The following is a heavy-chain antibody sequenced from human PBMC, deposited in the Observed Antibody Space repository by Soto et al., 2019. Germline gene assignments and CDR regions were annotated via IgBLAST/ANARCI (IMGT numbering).Heavy chain of an antibody. CDR3: ARVGYCSSTPCWPIGYFEY. CDR1: GDSISSFY. Sequence: SETLSLTCTVSGDSISSFYWTWIRQPPGKGLEWVGYIFSSGSTNYNPSLKSRVIISVDTSENQFSLKLTSVTAADTAVYYCARVGYCSSTPCWPIGYFEYWGQGTLVTVSS. CDR2: IFSSGST. J-gene: IGHJ4*02. V-gene: IGHV4-59*01. D-gene: IGHD2-2*01.